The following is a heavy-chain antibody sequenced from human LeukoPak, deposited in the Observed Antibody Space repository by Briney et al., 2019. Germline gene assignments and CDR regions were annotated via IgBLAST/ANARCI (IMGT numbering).Heavy chain of an antibody. CDR3: AREEGGRYSYAYGYFDY. V-gene: IGHV3-48*03. J-gene: IGHJ4*02. CDR2: ISSSGSSK. CDR1: GFTFSSYE. Sequence: PGGSLRLSCAASGFTFSSYEMNWVRQAPGKGREWVSYISSSGSSKYYADSVRGRFTVSRDNAENSQYLQMNSLRAEDTAVYYCAREEGGRYSYAYGYFDYWGQGTLVTVAS. D-gene: IGHD5-18*01.